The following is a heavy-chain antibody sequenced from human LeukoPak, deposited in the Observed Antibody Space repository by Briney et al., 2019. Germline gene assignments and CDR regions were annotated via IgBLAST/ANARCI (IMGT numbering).Heavy chain of an antibody. V-gene: IGHV3-11*05. CDR2: ISSTSSYI. D-gene: IGHD6-19*01. J-gene: IGHJ4*02. Sequence: GGSLRLSCAASGFTFSDYYMSWIRQAPGKGLEWVSFISSTSSYIKDADSVKGRFTISRDYAKKSLYLQMNSLRAEDTAVYYCARDSSGWSVDYWGQGTLVTVSS. CDR1: GFTFSDYY. CDR3: ARDSSGWSVDY.